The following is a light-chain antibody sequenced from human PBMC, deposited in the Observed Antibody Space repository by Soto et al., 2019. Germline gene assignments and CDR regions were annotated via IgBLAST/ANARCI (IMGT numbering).Light chain of an antibody. Sequence: DIQMTQSPSSVSASVGDRVTITCRASQGISSWLAWYQQKPGKVPKLLVSGASNLQSGVPLRFSASGSGTDFTLTITSLQPEDFATYYWQQANSFPPTFGGGTKVEIK. J-gene: IGKJ4*02. CDR3: QQANSFPPT. V-gene: IGKV1-12*01. CDR2: GAS. CDR1: QGISSW.